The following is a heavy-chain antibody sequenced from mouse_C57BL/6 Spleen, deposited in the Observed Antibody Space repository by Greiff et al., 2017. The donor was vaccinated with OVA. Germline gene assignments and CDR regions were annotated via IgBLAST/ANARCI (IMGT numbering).Heavy chain of an antibody. D-gene: IGHD2-4*01. CDR2: IYPGDGDT. Sequence: QVQLKQSGPELVKPGASVKISCKASGYAFSSSWMNWVKQRPGKGLEWIGRIYPGDGDTNYNGKFKGKATLTADKSSSTAYMQLSSLTSEDSAVYFCARGDYGSFADWGQGTLVTVSA. CDR3: ARGDYGSFAD. V-gene: IGHV1-82*01. J-gene: IGHJ3*01. CDR1: GYAFSSSW.